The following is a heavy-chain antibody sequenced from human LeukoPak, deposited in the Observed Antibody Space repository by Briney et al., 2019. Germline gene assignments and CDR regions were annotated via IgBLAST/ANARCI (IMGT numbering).Heavy chain of an antibody. CDR2: IYYSGST. Sequence: SETLSLTCAVYGGSFSGYYWGWIRQPPGKGLEWIGSIYYSGSTYYNPSLKSRVTISVDTSKNQFSLKLSSVTAADTAVYYCARHRITMVLGFGEYFDYWGQGTLVTVSS. J-gene: IGHJ4*02. D-gene: IGHD3-10*01. CDR3: ARHRITMVLGFGEYFDY. V-gene: IGHV4-39*01. CDR1: GGSFSGYY.